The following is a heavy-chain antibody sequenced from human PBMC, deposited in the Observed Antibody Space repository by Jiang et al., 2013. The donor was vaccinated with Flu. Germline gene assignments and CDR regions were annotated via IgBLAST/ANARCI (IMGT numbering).Heavy chain of an antibody. D-gene: IGHD4-11*01. J-gene: IGHJ3*01. CDR3: AKDRLSSNCVDCLEGGGFDV. Sequence: EWVSSINWVSYSLAYADSVKGRFTISRDNAKNPLYLELTSLTAEDTAVYYCAKDRLSSNCVDCLEGGGFDVWGQGTMVTVSS. V-gene: IGHV3-9*01. CDR2: INWVSYSL.